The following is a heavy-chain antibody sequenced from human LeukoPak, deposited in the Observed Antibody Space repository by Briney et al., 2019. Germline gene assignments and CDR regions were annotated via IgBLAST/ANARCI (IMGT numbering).Heavy chain of an antibody. V-gene: IGHV3-23*01. CDR3: AKGHSFITMIGLFDY. D-gene: IGHD3-22*01. CDR2: ISGSGGST. Sequence: GGSLRLSCAASGFTFSSYAMSWVRQAPGKGLEWVSAISGSGGSTYYADSVKGRFTISRDNSKNTLYLQMNSLRAEDTAAYYCAKGHSFITMIGLFDYWGQGTLVTVSS. J-gene: IGHJ4*02. CDR1: GFTFSSYA.